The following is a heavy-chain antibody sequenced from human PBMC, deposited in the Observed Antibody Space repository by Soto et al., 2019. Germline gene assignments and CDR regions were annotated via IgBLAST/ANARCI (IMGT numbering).Heavy chain of an antibody. CDR3: ARRTVTTYHYFDY. V-gene: IGHV3-21*01. CDR2: INRASIYI. CDR1: GFTFSTYD. Sequence: GGSLRLSCVASGFTFSTYDMNWVRQAPGKGLEWVSSINRASIYIYYADSVRGRFTISRDNAKNSLYQQMDSLRVEDTAVYYCARRTVTTYHYFDYWGQGTLVTVSS. D-gene: IGHD4-17*01. J-gene: IGHJ4*02.